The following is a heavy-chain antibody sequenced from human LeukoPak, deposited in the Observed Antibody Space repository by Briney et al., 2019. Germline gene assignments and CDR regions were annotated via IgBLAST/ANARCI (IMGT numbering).Heavy chain of an antibody. CDR3: SRALEV. CDR1: GFIFRNYW. V-gene: IGHV3-7*01. CDR2: INQDGNEK. Sequence: QAGGSLRLSCEVSGFIFRNYWMDWVRQAPGRGLEWVANINQDGNEKYFVDSVKGRFTISRDNAKNSLYLQMNSLRAEDTAGYYCSRALEVWGKGTTVTVSS. J-gene: IGHJ6*04.